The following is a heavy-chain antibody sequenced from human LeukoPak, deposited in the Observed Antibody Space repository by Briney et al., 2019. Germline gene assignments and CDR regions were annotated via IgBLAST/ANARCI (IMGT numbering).Heavy chain of an antibody. D-gene: IGHD2-21*02. CDR2: ISSSSSTI. J-gene: IGHJ4*02. V-gene: IGHV3-48*01. CDR1: GFTFSSYS. CDR3: AFWRVTAFDY. Sequence: GGSLRLSCAASGFTFSSYSMNWVRQAPGKGLEWVSYISSSSSTIYYADSVKGRFTISRDNAKNSLYLQMNSLRAEDTAVYYCAFWRVTAFDYWGQGTVVTVSS.